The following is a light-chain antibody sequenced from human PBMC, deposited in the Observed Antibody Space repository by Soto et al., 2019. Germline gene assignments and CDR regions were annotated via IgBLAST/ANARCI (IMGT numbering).Light chain of an antibody. J-gene: IGKJ2*01. CDR2: AAA. CDR1: QTVHSN. Sequence: EIVMTQYPANLSVSPGGRATLSCRASQTVHSNLAWYQHKSGQAPRLLIYAAATRATGIPARISGSGSGTEFTLTISSLQSEDSAVYFCHQYNDWPVYTFGPGPKVEI. CDR3: HQYNDWPVYT. V-gene: IGKV3-15*01.